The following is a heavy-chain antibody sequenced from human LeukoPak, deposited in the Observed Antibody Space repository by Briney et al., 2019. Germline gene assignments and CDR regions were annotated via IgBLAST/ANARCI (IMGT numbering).Heavy chain of an antibody. Sequence: GGSLRLSCAASGFTFSDYFLTWIRHAPGTGLERVSYISSSGSTIYYADPVKGRFTISRDNAKNALYLQMNSLRAEDTAVYYCARGKYSSGWYGDYWGQGTLVTVSS. CDR3: ARGKYSSGWYGDY. J-gene: IGHJ4*02. CDR2: ISSSGSTI. V-gene: IGHV3-11*04. D-gene: IGHD6-19*01. CDR1: GFTFSDYF.